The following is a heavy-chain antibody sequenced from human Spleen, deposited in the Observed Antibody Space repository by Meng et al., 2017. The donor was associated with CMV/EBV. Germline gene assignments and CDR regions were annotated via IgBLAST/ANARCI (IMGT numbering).Heavy chain of an antibody. Sequence: GGSLRLSCAASGFTFSSYEMNWVRQAPGKGLEWVSYISSSGSTIYYADSVKGRFTISRDNAKNSLYLQMNSLRAEDMALYYCAKDIERGAAAPRGMDVWGQGTTVTVSS. J-gene: IGHJ6*02. CDR1: GFTFSSYE. CDR3: AKDIERGAAAPRGMDV. V-gene: IGHV3-48*03. CDR2: ISSSGSTI. D-gene: IGHD2-15*01.